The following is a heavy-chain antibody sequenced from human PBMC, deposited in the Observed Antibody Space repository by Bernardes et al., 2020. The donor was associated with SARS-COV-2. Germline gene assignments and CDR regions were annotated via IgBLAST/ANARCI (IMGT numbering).Heavy chain of an antibody. D-gene: IGHD2-2*01. V-gene: IGHV1-2*02. J-gene: IGHJ4*02. CDR3: ARFGCSSTSCHYYFDY. CDR2: INPNSGGT. CDR1: GYTFTGYY. Sequence: ASVKVSCKASGYTFTGYYMHWVRQAPGQGLEWMGWINPNSGGTTYAQKFQGRVTMTRDTSISTAYMELSRLRSDDTAVYYCARFGCSSTSCHYYFDYWGQGTLVTVSS.